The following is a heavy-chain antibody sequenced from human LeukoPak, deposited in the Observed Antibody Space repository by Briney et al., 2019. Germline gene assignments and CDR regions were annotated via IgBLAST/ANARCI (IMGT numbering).Heavy chain of an antibody. CDR1: EFSVGSNY. CDR3: ARWEFEDDHCYDSSGYRYYFDY. V-gene: IGHV3-66*01. CDR2: IYSGGST. D-gene: IGHD3-22*01. J-gene: IGHJ4*02. Sequence: GGSLRLSCAASEFSVGSNYMTWVRQAPGKGLEWVSLIYSGGSTYYADSVKGRFTISRDNSKNTLYLQMNSLRAEDTAVYYCARWEFEDDHCYDSSGYRYYFDYWGQGTLVTVSS.